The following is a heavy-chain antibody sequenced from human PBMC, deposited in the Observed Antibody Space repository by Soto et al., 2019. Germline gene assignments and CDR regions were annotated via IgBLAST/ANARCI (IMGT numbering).Heavy chain of an antibody. D-gene: IGHD1-26*01. J-gene: IGHJ5*02. CDR3: ARRTGLYPRGNWFDP. V-gene: IGHV4-39*01. Sequence: SETLSLTCTVSGGSISSSSYYWGWIRQPPGKGLEWIGSIYYSGSTYYNPSLKSRVTISVDTSKNQFSLQLSSVTAADTAVYYCARRTGLYPRGNWFDPWGQGTLVTVSS. CDR1: GGSISSSSYY. CDR2: IYYSGST.